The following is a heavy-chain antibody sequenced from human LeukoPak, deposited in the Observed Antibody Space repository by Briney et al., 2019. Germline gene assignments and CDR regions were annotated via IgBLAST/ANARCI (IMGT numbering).Heavy chain of an antibody. J-gene: IGHJ4*02. Sequence: SVKVSCKASGGTFSSYAISWVRQAPGQGLEWMGGIIPIFGTANYAQKFQGRVTITADESTSTAYMELSSLRSEDTAVYYCASWGAPDLSPGYSSSWLPDYWGQGTLVTVSS. V-gene: IGHV1-69*13. D-gene: IGHD6-13*01. CDR2: IIPIFGTA. CDR1: GGTFSSYA. CDR3: ASWGAPDLSPGYSSSWLPDY.